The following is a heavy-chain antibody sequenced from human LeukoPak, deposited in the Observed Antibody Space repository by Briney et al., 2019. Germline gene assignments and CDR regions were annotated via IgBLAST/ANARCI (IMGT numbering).Heavy chain of an antibody. D-gene: IGHD2-15*01. CDR2: ISYDGNKK. V-gene: IGHV3-30*18. J-gene: IGHJ4*02. CDR1: EFTFSTYG. CDR3: AKDNGDCSGGSCYRGGGFDY. Sequence: GGSLRLSCVASEFTFSTYGMHWVRQAPGKGLEWVAAISYDGNKKYDGDSVKGRVTISRDNSKNTLSLQMSSLRAEDTAVYYCAKDNGDCSGGSCYRGGGFDYWGQGTLVTVSS.